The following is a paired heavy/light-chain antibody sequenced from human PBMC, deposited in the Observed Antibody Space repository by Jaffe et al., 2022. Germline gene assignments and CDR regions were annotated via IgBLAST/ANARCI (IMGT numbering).Heavy chain of an antibody. CDR2: IGYDERNK. V-gene: IGHV3-30*02. CDR3: ARNLDSHNHLDY. J-gene: IGHJ4*02. Sequence: QVQLVESGGGVVQPGGSLRLSCAVSGFTLSYYGMHWVRQAPGKGLEWVAFIGYDERNKYYADSVKGRFTISRDNPKNTLYVHMNSLRAEDTAVYYCARNLDSHNHLDYWGQGTLVTVSS. CDR1: GFTLSYYG.
Light chain of an antibody. J-gene: IGKJ4*01. V-gene: IGKV3-11*01. CDR3: QQRSNWPLT. CDR2: DVS. Sequence: EIVLTQSPATLSLSPGERATLSCRASQSISTYLTWYQQKPGQAPRLLMFDVSNRATGIPARFSGSGSGTDFTLTISSLEPEDFAVYYCQQRSNWPLTFGGGTKVEIK. CDR1: QSISTY.